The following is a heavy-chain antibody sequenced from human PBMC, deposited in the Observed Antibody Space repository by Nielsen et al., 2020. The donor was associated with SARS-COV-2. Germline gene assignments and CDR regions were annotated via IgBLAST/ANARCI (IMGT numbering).Heavy chain of an antibody. D-gene: IGHD3-10*01. Sequence: GESLKISCAVSGLTFSTFGMSWVRQAPGKGLEWVSAITSSSERTYYADSVKGRFTISRDNAKNTLYLQMNSLRTEDTAVYYCARAPGLYGSGSPYYMDVWGKGTTVTVSS. CDR2: ITSSSERT. CDR3: ARAPGLYGSGSPYYMDV. V-gene: IGHV3-23*01. CDR1: GLTFSTFG. J-gene: IGHJ6*03.